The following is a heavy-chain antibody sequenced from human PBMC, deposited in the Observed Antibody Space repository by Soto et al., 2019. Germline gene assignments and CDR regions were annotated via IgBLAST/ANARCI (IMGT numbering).Heavy chain of an antibody. Sequence: EVQLVESGGGLVQPGGSLRLSCAASGFTFSSYWMSWVRQAPGKGLEWVASIKQDGSEKYYVDSVKGRFTISRDHAKNSMYLIMNSLRDEDTAVYYCARKNQWLVYQRYYYYGMYVWGQGTTVTVSS. CDR3: ARKNQWLVYQRYYYYGMYV. J-gene: IGHJ6*02. V-gene: IGHV3-7*01. CDR1: GFTFSSYW. D-gene: IGHD6-19*01. CDR2: IKQDGSEK.